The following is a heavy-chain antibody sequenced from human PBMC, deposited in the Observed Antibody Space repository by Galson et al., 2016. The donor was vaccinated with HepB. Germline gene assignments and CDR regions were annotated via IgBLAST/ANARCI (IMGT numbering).Heavy chain of an antibody. CDR1: GFIFNNSG. J-gene: IGHJ3*02. V-gene: IGHV3-21*01. Sequence: SLRLSCAASGFIFNNSGMIWVRQTPGKGLEWISSISLSSSYIYYADSVKGRFTISRDNAKNSLYLLMNSLRVEDTAVYYCAREFTALGFDTWGQGTLVTVSS. CDR2: ISLSSSYI. D-gene: IGHD2-21*02. CDR3: AREFTALGFDT.